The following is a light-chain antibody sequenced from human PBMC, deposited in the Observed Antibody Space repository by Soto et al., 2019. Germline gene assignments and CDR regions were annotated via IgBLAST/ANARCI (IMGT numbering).Light chain of an antibody. CDR3: TSYTTSNTLT. J-gene: IGLJ2*01. Sequence: QSALTQPASVSGSPGQSITLSCTGTSRDIGAYNDVSWFQQYPGKAPKCMIYDVNNRPSGVSNRFSGSKSGNTASLTIPGLQAEDEDVYYCTSYTTSNTLTLGGGTKVTVL. CDR2: DVN. V-gene: IGLV2-14*03. CDR1: SRDIGAYND.